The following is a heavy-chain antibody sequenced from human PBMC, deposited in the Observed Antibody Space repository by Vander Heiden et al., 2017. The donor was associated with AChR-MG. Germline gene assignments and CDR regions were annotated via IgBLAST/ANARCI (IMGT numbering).Heavy chain of an antibody. CDR1: GGSISSSSYY. V-gene: IGHV4-39*01. CDR2: IYYSGST. CDR3: ARGRVGAAIYFDY. Sequence: QLQLQESGPGLVTPSETLSLTCTVPGGSISSSSYYWGWIRQPPGKGLEWIGSIYYSGSTYYNPSLKSRVTISVDTSKNQFSLKLSSVTAADTAVYYCARGRVGAAIYFDYWGQGTLVTVSS. J-gene: IGHJ4*02. D-gene: IGHD1-26*01.